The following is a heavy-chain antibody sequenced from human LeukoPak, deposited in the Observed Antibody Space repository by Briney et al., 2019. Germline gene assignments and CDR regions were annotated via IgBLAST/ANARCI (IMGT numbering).Heavy chain of an antibody. CDR3: ARVKPDVGDCCYYYAMDV. CDR2: IHYSGST. V-gene: IGHV4-59*01. D-gene: IGHD2-21*02. J-gene: IGHJ6*02. CDR1: GGPISRNY. Sequence: SETLSLTCSVSGGPISRNYWSWLRQSPGKGLEWVGYIHYSGSTNYNPSLKSRVIMAVDTSRNHFSLRLSSVTAADTAVYYCARVKPDVGDCCYYYAMDVWGQGITVTVSS.